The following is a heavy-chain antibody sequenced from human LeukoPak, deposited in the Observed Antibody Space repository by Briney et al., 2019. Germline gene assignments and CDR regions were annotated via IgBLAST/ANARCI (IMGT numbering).Heavy chain of an antibody. Sequence: PSDTLSLTCSVSGSSFNTYYWSWIRQPAGKALEWIGRIHTSGSADYSPSLQSRVTISVDMSKKECSLKRSSVTAADTAVYYCARDIFYLIDEGYGWGQGILVTVSS. D-gene: IGHD5-12*01. CDR3: ARDIFYLIDEGYG. CDR1: GSSFNTYY. J-gene: IGHJ4*02. CDR2: IHTSGSA. V-gene: IGHV4-4*07.